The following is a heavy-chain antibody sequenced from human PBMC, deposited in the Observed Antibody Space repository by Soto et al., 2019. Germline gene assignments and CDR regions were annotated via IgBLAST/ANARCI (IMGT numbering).Heavy chain of an antibody. D-gene: IGHD6-13*01. J-gene: IGHJ4*02. Sequence: QVQLVQSGAEVKKPGSSVNVSCKASGGTFSSYPISWVRQAPGQGLEWMGWILPIFGTVNYAQKFQGRVTITADRSTSTAYVDLSSLRSEDTAVYYCARDLDGSRRLDYWGQGSLVTVSS. CDR3: ARDLDGSRRLDY. CDR2: ILPIFGTV. V-gene: IGHV1-69*06. CDR1: GGTFSSYP.